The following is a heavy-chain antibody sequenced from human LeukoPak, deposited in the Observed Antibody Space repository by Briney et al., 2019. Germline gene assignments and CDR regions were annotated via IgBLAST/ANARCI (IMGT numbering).Heavy chain of an antibody. V-gene: IGHV3-74*01. CDR2: INGDGSWT. D-gene: IGHD2-2*01. CDR3: VSFYETY. J-gene: IGHJ4*02. CDR1: GNYW. Sequence: GGSLRLSCTASGNYWMHWVRQAPGKGLVWVSHINGDGSWTTYADSVKGRFTISKDNAKNTVYLQMNNLRAEDTAVYYCVSFYETYWGRGTLVTVSS.